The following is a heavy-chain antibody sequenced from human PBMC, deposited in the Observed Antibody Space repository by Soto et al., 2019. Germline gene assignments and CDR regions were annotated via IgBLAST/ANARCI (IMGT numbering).Heavy chain of an antibody. CDR2: IYYTGST. D-gene: IGHD3-10*01. CDR1: SDSVSSSSYY. Sequence: QLQLQESGPGLVKPSETLSLTCTVSSDSVSSSSYYWGWIRQPPGKGPDWIGSIYYTGSTYYNPSLKSRVTISVNTSKTQFSLKRTSVPAADTAVYYSAIHHPRHRGWFSYGGQGTLVTVSP. J-gene: IGHJ4*02. CDR3: AIHHPRHRGWFSY. V-gene: IGHV4-39*01.